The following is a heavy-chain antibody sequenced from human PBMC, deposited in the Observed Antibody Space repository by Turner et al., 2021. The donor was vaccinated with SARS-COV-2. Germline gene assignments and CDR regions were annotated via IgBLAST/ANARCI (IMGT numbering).Heavy chain of an antibody. V-gene: IGHV3-48*03. CDR2: ISSSGSTL. Sequence: EVQLVESGGGMVQPGGSLRLSCAASGFKFSYYDMNWVRQAPGKGLECVSYISSSGSTLDHADSVKGRFTIARDNARNSLFLQMNSLRAEDTAVYFCARVVAVAATPANIDSWGQGTLVTVSS. CDR3: ARVVAVAATPANIDS. D-gene: IGHD6-19*01. J-gene: IGHJ5*01. CDR1: GFKFSYYD.